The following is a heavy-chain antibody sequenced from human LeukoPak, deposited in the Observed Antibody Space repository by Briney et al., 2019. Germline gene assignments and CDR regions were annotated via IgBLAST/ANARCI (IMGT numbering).Heavy chain of an antibody. D-gene: IGHD6-19*01. V-gene: IGHV3-49*04. CDR2: IRSKAYGGTT. J-gene: IGHJ4*02. CDR3: TRDGGWYGGVPDY. CDR1: GFTFGDYS. Sequence: SGGSLRLSCTASGFTFGDYSMSWVRQAPGKGLEWVGFIRSKAYGGTTEYAASVKGRFTISRDDSKSIAYLQMNSLKTEDTAVYYCTRDGGWYGGVPDYWGQGTLVTVSS.